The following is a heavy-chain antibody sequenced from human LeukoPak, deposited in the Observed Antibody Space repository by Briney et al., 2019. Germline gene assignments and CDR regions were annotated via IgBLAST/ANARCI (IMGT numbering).Heavy chain of an antibody. CDR3: ARADSSSWYRSYFDY. V-gene: IGHV1-2*02. Sequence: GSVKVSCKASGYSFTGYYMHWVRQAPGQGLEWMGWINPNSGGTNYAQKFQGRVTMTRDTSISTAYMELSRLRSDDTAVYYCARADSSSWYRSYFDYWGQGTLVTVSS. CDR1: GYSFTGYY. D-gene: IGHD6-13*01. J-gene: IGHJ4*02. CDR2: INPNSGGT.